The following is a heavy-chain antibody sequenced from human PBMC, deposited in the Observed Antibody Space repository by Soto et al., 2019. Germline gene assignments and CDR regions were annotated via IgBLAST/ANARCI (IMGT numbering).Heavy chain of an antibody. V-gene: IGHV6-1*01. CDR2: TYYRSKWYN. J-gene: IGHJ4*02. Sequence: PSQTPSLTCAISGDSVSSNSAAWNWIRQSPSRGLEWLGRTYYRSKWYNDYAVSVKSRITINPDTSKNQFSLQLNSVTPEDTAVYYCAKDLEDYVWGSYLGYWGQGTLVTVSS. D-gene: IGHD3-16*02. CDR1: GDSVSSNSAA. CDR3: AKDLEDYVWGSYLGY.